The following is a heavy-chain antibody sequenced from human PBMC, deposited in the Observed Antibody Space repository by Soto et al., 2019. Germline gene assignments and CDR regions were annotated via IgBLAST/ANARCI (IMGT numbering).Heavy chain of an antibody. CDR1: GFSLSTSGVG. J-gene: IGHJ5*02. CDR3: AHQDSSGYYYRRNWFDP. V-gene: IGHV2-5*02. Sequence: SGPTLVNPTQTLTLTCTFSGFSLSTSGVGVGWIRQPPGKALEWLALIYWDDDKRYSPSLKSRLTITKDTSKNQVVLTMTNMDPVYTATYYCAHQDSSGYYYRRNWFDPWGQGTLVTVSS. CDR2: IYWDDDK. D-gene: IGHD3-22*01.